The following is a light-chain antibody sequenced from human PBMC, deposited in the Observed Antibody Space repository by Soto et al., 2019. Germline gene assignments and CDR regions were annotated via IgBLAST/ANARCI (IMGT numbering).Light chain of an antibody. V-gene: IGKV3-20*01. CDR3: QQYGDLAPYS. CDR1: ESVGSSY. J-gene: IGKJ2*03. CDR2: GAS. Sequence: EIVLTQSPGTLSLSPGERATVSCRASESVGSSYLAWYQQKPGQAPRLLIYGASRRAAGVPDRFSGSGSGTDFTLTIRILEREDVAVYYCQQYGDLAPYSFGQGTRLEIK.